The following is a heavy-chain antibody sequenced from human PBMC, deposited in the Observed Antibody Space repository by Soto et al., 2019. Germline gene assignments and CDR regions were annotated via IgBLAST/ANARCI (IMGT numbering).Heavy chain of an antibody. V-gene: IGHV1-69*08. Sequence: QVQLVQSGAEVKKPGSSVKVSCKASGGTFSSYTISWVRQAPGQGLESMGRIIPILGIANYAQKFQGRVTITADKSTSTAYMELSSLRSEDTAVYYCARESDIVVVVAASGVFDYWGQGTLVTVSS. J-gene: IGHJ4*02. CDR2: IIPILGIA. CDR3: ARESDIVVVVAASGVFDY. CDR1: GGTFSSYT. D-gene: IGHD2-15*01.